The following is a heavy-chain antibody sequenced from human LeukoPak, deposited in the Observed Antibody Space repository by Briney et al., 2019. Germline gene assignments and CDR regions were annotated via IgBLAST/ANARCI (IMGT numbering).Heavy chain of an antibody. CDR2: INNVGSTT. J-gene: IGHJ4*02. V-gene: IGHV3-74*01. CDR1: GFTFRGYW. Sequence: GGSLRLSCAATGFTFRGYWFHWVRQVPGKGLVWVSRINNVGSTTIYADSVKGRFTISRDNSKNTLYLQMTSLRAADTAVYYCAKDHGDWSFDYWGQGTLVTVSS. D-gene: IGHD4-17*01. CDR3: AKDHGDWSFDY.